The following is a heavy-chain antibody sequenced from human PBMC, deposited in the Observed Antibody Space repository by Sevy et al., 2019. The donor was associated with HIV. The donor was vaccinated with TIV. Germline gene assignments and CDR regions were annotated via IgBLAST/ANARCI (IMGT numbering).Heavy chain of an antibody. V-gene: IGHV4-39*01. J-gene: IGHJ6*02. Sequence: SESLSLTCTVSGGSISSSSYYWGWIRQPPGKGLEWIGSIYYSGSTYYNPSLKSRFTISVDTSKIQFSLKLSSVTAADAAVYFCARRHSSSWYYYGMDVWGQGTTVTVSS. CDR2: IYYSGST. CDR1: GGSISSSSYY. CDR3: ARRHSSSWYYYGMDV. D-gene: IGHD6-13*01.